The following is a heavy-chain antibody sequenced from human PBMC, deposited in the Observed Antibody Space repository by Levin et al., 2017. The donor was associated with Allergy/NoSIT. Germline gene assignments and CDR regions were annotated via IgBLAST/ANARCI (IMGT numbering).Heavy chain of an antibody. D-gene: IGHD3-10*01. Sequence: GSLRLSCTVSGGSISSSIYYWGWIRQPPGKGLEWIGSIYYSGHTYYNPSLKSTVTISVDTSKNHFSLKLSTVTAAATDVYYCARQPANGEWDFDDWGQGTLVTVSS. CDR3: ARQPANGEWDFDD. CDR2: IYYSGHT. CDR1: GGSISSSIYY. V-gene: IGHV4-39*01. J-gene: IGHJ4*02.